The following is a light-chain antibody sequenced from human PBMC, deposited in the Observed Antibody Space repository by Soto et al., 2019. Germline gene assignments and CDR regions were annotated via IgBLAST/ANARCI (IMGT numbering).Light chain of an antibody. CDR1: SGHSNYA. CDR2: LHSEGSH. CDR3: QTWGVGISWV. Sequence: QLVLTQSPSASASLGASAKLTCALSSGHSNYALAWHQHQPEKLPRFRMTLHSEGSHNTGEEIPDRFSGSTSGAERYLTISRLQAEDEADYYWQTWGVGISWVFGGGTKLTVL. V-gene: IGLV4-69*01. J-gene: IGLJ3*02.